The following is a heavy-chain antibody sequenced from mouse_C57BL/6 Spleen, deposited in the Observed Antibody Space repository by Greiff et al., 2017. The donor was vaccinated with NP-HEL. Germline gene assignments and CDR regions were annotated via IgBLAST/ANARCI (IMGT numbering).Heavy chain of an antibody. Sequence: EVQLQQSGPELVKPGASVKMSCKASGYTFTDYNMHWVKQSHGKSLEWIGYINPNNGGTSYNQKFKGKATLTVNKSSSTAYMELRSLTSEDSAVYYCARLGDTRREFDYWGQGTTLTVSS. J-gene: IGHJ2*01. D-gene: IGHD5-1-1*01. CDR1: GYTFTDYN. CDR3: ARLGDTRREFDY. V-gene: IGHV1-22*01. CDR2: INPNNGGT.